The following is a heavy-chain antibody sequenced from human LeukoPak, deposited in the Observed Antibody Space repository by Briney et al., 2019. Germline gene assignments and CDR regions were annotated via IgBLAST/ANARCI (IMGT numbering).Heavy chain of an antibody. J-gene: IGHJ6*02. CDR3: ARDRQGGYCSSTSCYRTFHRYYYGMDV. V-gene: IGHV3-30-3*01. D-gene: IGHD2-2*02. CDR1: GFTFSSYA. Sequence: GGSLRLSCAASGFTFSSYAMHWVRQAPGKGPEWVAVISYDGSNKYYADSVKGRFTISRDNSKNTLYLQMNSLRAEDTAVYYCARDRQGGYCSSTSCYRTFHRYYYGMDVWGQGTTVTVSS. CDR2: ISYDGSNK.